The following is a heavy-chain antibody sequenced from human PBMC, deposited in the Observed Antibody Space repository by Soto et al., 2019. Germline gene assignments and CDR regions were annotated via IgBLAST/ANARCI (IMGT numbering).Heavy chain of an antibody. CDR2: TYYRSKWYN. J-gene: IGHJ6*02. CDR1: GDSVSRNSAA. D-gene: IGHD6-6*01. V-gene: IGHV6-1*01. CDR3: AREVAARYYYYYGMDV. Sequence: SQTHSLTCAISGDSVSRNSAAWNWIRQSPSRGLEWLGRTYYRSKWYNDYAVSVKSRITVNPDTSKNQFSLQLNSVTPEDTAVYXCAREVAARYYYYYGMDVWGQGTTVTV.